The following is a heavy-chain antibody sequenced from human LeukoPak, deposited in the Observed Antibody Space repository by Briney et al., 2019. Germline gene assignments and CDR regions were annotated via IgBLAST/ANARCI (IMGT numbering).Heavy chain of an antibody. D-gene: IGHD5-24*01. V-gene: IGHV1-18*01. J-gene: IGHJ3*02. Sequence: GASVKVSCKASGYTFTSYGISWVRQAPGQGLEWMGWISAYNGNTNYAQKLQGRVTMTTDTSTSTVYMELSSLRSEDTAVYYCARVPGYNHDHAFDIWGQGTMVTVSS. CDR2: ISAYNGNT. CDR1: GYTFTSYG. CDR3: ARVPGYNHDHAFDI.